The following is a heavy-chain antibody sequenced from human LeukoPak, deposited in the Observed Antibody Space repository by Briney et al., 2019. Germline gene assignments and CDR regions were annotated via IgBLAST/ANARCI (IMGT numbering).Heavy chain of an antibody. CDR3: ARPEAYSSGYYYGRYYYGMDV. D-gene: IGHD3-22*01. J-gene: IGHJ6*02. CDR1: GYTFTSYT. CDR2: TIPIFGTA. Sequence: SVKVSCKASGYTFTSYTISWVRQAPGQGLEWMGGTIPIFGTANYAQKFQGRVTITADESTSTAYMELSSLRSEDTAVYYCARPEAYSSGYYYGRYYYGMDVRGQGTTVTVSS. V-gene: IGHV1-69*13.